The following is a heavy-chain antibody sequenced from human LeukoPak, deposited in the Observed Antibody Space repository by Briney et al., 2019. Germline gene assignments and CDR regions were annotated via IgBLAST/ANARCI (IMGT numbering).Heavy chain of an antibody. D-gene: IGHD6-6*01. CDR1: GYTLTELS. CDR3: AQPSWDSSSSGFDY. J-gene: IGHJ4*02. Sequence: ASVKVSCKVSGYTLTELSMHWVRQAPGKGLVWMGGFDPEDGETIYAQKFQGRVTMTEDTSTDTAYMELSSLRSEDTAVYYCAQPSWDSSSSGFDYWGQGTLVTVSS. V-gene: IGHV1-24*01. CDR2: FDPEDGET.